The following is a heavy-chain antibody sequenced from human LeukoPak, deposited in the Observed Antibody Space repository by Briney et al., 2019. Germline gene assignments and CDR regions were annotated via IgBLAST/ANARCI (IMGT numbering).Heavy chain of an antibody. Sequence: SETLSLTCIVSGGSISSHYWSWIRQTPGKGLEYIGYIYYSGSTDYNPSLKSRVTISLDTSKSQLSLHLSSVTAADTAVYYCARRSGVLDSRDSRYYFDHWGQGTLVTVSS. D-gene: IGHD3-22*01. CDR1: GGSISSHY. CDR2: IYYSGST. CDR3: ARRSGVLDSRDSRYYFDH. J-gene: IGHJ4*02. V-gene: IGHV4-59*11.